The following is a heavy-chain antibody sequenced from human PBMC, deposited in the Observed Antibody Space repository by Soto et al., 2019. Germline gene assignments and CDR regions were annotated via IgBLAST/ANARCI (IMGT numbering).Heavy chain of an antibody. Sequence: QLQLKESGPGLVKSSETLSLTCSVSGDSISNSRFYWAWIRQPPGEGLEWIGSIYHTGNAYYNPSHKSRVPIFVDTSKNQFSLKLSTVTAADTALYYCARDYFDSSDYTTNWFDPWGQGALVTVSS. D-gene: IGHD3-22*01. V-gene: IGHV4-39*01. CDR1: GDSISNSRFY. J-gene: IGHJ5*02. CDR2: IYHTGNA. CDR3: ARDYFDSSDYTTNWFDP.